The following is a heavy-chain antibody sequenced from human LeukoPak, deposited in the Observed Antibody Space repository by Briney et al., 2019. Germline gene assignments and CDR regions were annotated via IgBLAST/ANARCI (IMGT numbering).Heavy chain of an antibody. CDR3: TRDSGTYNWFDP. Sequence: GGSLKLSCVASGFTFSDSAIHWVRQSSGKGLEWIGHMDKETNLYATALAASVKGRFTVSRDDSRNTAYLHMNSLKTEDTALYYCTRDSGTYNWFDPWGQGTLVTVSS. CDR1: GFTFSDSA. D-gene: IGHD1-26*01. V-gene: IGHV3-73*01. CDR2: MDKETNLYAT. J-gene: IGHJ5*02.